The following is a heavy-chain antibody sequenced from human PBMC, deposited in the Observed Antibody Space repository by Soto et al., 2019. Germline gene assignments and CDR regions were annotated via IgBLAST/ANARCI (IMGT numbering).Heavy chain of an antibody. V-gene: IGHV4-61*08. CDR3: ARAGSDRYFDY. CDR2: IYYSGST. J-gene: IGHJ4*02. CDR1: GGSVSSGGYY. Sequence: QVQLQESGPGLVKPSETLSLTCSVSGGSVSSGGYYWSWIRQPPGKGLEWIGCIYYSGSTDYNPSLKSRVIMSLDKSKNQFYLKLNSVTAADTAVYFCARAGSDRYFDYWGQGTLVTVSS. D-gene: IGHD3-10*01.